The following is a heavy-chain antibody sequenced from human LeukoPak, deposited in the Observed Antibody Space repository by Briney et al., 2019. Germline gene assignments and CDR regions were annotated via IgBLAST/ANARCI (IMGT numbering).Heavy chain of an antibody. V-gene: IGHV4-59*08. CDR1: GGSISSYY. D-gene: IGHD6-13*01. Sequence: PSETLSLTCTVSGGSISSYYWSWIRQPPGKGLEWIGYIYYSGSTNYNPSLKSRVTISVDTSKNQFSLKLSSVTAADTAVYYCARRHGIAAAGPYYYGMDVWGQGITVTVSS. J-gene: IGHJ6*02. CDR2: IYYSGST. CDR3: ARRHGIAAAGPYYYGMDV.